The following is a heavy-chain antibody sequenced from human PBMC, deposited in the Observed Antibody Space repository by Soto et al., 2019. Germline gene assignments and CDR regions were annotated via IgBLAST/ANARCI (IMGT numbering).Heavy chain of an antibody. CDR1: GASISSRNW. CDR2: IYHSGST. V-gene: IGHV4-4*02. J-gene: IGHJ5*02. Sequence: ESLSLTCPVSGASISSRNWWSWVRQAPGKGLEWVGEIYHSGSTNYNPSLKSRVTISVDKSKNQFSLKLSSVTAADTAVYYCARESVYYYGSGRSNWFDPWGQGTLVTVYS. CDR3: ARESVYYYGSGRSNWFDP. D-gene: IGHD3-10*01.